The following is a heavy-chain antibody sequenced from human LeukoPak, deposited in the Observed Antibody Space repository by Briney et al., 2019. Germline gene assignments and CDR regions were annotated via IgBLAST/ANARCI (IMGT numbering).Heavy chain of an antibody. D-gene: IGHD2-2*02. V-gene: IGHV3-30-3*01. CDR2: ITYDGNNK. Sequence: GRSLRLSCAASGFTFSSYTLHWARQAPGKGLEWVAVITYDGNNKYYADSVKGRFTISRDNFKNTLYLEMNSLKTEDTAVYYCARDLRHQLLYCLDYWGQGTLVTVSS. CDR3: ARDLRHQLLYCLDY. CDR1: GFTFSSYT. J-gene: IGHJ4*02.